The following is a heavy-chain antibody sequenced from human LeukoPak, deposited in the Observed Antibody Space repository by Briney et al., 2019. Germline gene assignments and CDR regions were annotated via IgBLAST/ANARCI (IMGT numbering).Heavy chain of an antibody. CDR3: ARLDCSSTTNCYNFDY. J-gene: IGHJ4*02. D-gene: IGHD2-2*02. CDR1: GYRFTTYW. V-gene: IGHV5-51*01. Sequence: GESLKISCKGSGYRFTTYWIGWVRPMPGKGLEWMGIIYPGDSDTKYSPSFQGQVTISADRSISTAYLQWSSLKASDTAMYYCARLDCSSTTNCYNFDYWGQGTLVTVSS. CDR2: IYPGDSDT.